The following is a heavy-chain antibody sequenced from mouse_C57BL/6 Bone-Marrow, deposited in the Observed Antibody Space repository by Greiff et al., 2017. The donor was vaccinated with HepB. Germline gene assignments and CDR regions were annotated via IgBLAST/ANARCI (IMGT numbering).Heavy chain of an antibody. CDR3: AKGVPYCSLYAMDY. CDR1: GYTFTSYW. D-gene: IGHD6-1*01. V-gene: IGHV1-64*01. Sequence: QVQLQQPGAELVKPGASVKLSCKASGYTFTSYWMHWVKQRPGQGLEWIGMIHPNSGSTNYNEKFKSKATLTVDKSSSTAYMQLSSLTSEDSAVYYCAKGVPYCSLYAMDYWGQGTSVTVSS. CDR2: IHPNSGST. J-gene: IGHJ4*01.